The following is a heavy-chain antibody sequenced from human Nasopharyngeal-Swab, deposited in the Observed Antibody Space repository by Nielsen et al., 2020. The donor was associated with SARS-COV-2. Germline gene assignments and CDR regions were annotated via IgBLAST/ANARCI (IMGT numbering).Heavy chain of an antibody. V-gene: IGHV3-23*01. CDR3: AKHDAHYYMDV. CDR2: ISGSGGST. J-gene: IGHJ6*03. Sequence: GESLKISCAASGFTFSSYAMSWVRQAPGKGLEWVSAISGSGGSTYYADSVKGRFTISRDNSKNTLYLQMNSLRAEDTAVYYCAKHDAHYYMDVWGKGTTVTVSS. CDR1: GFTFSSYA.